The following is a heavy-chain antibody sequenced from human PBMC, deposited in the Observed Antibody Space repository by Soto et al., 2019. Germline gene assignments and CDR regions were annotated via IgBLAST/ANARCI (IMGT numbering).Heavy chain of an antibody. CDR1: GFTFSDYY. CDR3: ARDRSWYPPLFDY. V-gene: IGHV3-11*05. Sequence: QVQLVGSGGGLVKPGGSLRLSCAASGFTFSDYYMSWIRQAPGKGLEWVSYISSSSSYTNYADSVKGRFTISRDNAKNSLYLQMNSLRAEDTAVYYCARDRSWYPPLFDYWGQGTLVTVSS. CDR2: ISSSSSYT. D-gene: IGHD6-13*01. J-gene: IGHJ4*02.